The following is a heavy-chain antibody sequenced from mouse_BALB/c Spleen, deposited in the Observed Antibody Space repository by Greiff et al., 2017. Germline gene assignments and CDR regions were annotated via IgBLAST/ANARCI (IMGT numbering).Heavy chain of an antibody. CDR2: ISDGGSYT. CDR3: ARDRGYGNYGYAMDY. V-gene: IGHV5-4*02. D-gene: IGHD2-10*02. J-gene: IGHJ4*01. CDR1: GFTFSDYY. Sequence: EVKLMESGGGLVQPGGSLKLSCAASGFTFSDYYMYWVRPTPEKRLEWVATISDGGSYTYYPDSVKGRFTISRDNAKNNLYLQMSSLKSEDTAMYYCARDRGYGNYGYAMDYWGQGTSVTVSS.